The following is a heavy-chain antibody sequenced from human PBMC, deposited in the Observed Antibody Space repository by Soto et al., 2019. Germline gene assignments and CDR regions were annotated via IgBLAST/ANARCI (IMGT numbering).Heavy chain of an antibody. J-gene: IGHJ4*02. Sequence: SGPTLVNPTQTLTLACTFSGFSLGTSGVGVGWVRQPPGKALEWLALIYWNDDKRYSPSLKSRLTITKDTSKNQVVLTMTNMDPVDTATYYCAHSMRYHWNDESYFDYWGQGTLVTVSS. CDR1: GFSLGTSGVG. CDR3: AHSMRYHWNDESYFDY. V-gene: IGHV2-5*01. CDR2: IYWNDDK. D-gene: IGHD1-20*01.